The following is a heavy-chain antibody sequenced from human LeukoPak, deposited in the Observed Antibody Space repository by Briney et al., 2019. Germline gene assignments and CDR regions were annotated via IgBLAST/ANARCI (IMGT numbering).Heavy chain of an antibody. CDR3: AKVDYGDYVPFDY. CDR2: ISYDGSNI. CDR1: GFTFSSYG. V-gene: IGHV3-30*18. Sequence: PGGSLRLSCAASGFTFSSYGMHWVRQAPGKGLEWVAVISYDGSNIYYADSVKGRFTISRDNSKNTLYLQMNSLRAEDTAVYYCAKVDYGDYVPFDYWGQGTLVTVSS. D-gene: IGHD4-17*01. J-gene: IGHJ4*02.